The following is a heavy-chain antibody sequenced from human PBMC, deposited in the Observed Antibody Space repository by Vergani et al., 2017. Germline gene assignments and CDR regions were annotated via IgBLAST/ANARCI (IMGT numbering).Heavy chain of an antibody. V-gene: IGHV1-18*01. CDR3: ARDRPRRRCDYDYYMDV. CDR1: GYTFTSYG. Sequence: QVQLVQSGAEVKKPGASVKVSCKASGYTFTSYGISWVRQAPGQGLEWMGWISAYNGNTNYAQKLQGRVTMTTDTSTGTAYMELRSLRSDDTAVYYCARDRPRRRCDYDYYMDVWGKGTTVTVSS. J-gene: IGHJ6*03. CDR2: ISAYNGNT. D-gene: IGHD2-21*01.